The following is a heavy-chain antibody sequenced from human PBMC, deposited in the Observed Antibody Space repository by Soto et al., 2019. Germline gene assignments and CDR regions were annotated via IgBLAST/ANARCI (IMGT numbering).Heavy chain of an antibody. CDR1: GGSISSSSYY. Sequence: SETLSLTCTVSGGSISSSSYYWGWIRQTPGKGLEWIGSIYYSGSTYYNPSLKSRVTISVDTSKNQFSLKLSSVTAADTAVYYCARALGGMSVDFDYWGQGTLVTVSS. CDR2: IYYSGST. V-gene: IGHV4-39*07. J-gene: IGHJ4*02. D-gene: IGHD3-16*01. CDR3: ARALGGMSVDFDY.